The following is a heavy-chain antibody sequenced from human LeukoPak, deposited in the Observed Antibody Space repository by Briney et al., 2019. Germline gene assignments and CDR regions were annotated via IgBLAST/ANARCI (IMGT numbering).Heavy chain of an antibody. J-gene: IGHJ4*02. V-gene: IGHV3-53*01. CDR1: GFTVSSNY. D-gene: IGHD4-23*01. CDR2: IYSGGST. CDR3: ARGDDYGGAWYYFDY. Sequence: GGSLRLSCAASGFTVSSNYMNWVRQAPGKGLEWVTVIYSGGSTYYADSVKGRFTISRDNSKNTLFLQMNSLRAEDTAEYYCARGDDYGGAWYYFDYWGQGTLVTVSS.